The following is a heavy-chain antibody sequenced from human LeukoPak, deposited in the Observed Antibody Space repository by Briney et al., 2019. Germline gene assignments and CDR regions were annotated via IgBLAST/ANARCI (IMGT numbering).Heavy chain of an antibody. D-gene: IGHD5-24*01. CDR2: VSADGRTQ. CDR3: AREFGHNRWYFDY. V-gene: IGHV3-30*03. CDR1: GFTFRTYS. Sequence: PGGSLRLSCAASGFTFRTYSIHWVRQAPGKGLEWVTVVSADGRTQLYSDSVKGRFTVSRDNSLNTLHLQMNSLKTKDTAVYYCAREFGHNRWYFDYWGQGTLVTVSS. J-gene: IGHJ4*02.